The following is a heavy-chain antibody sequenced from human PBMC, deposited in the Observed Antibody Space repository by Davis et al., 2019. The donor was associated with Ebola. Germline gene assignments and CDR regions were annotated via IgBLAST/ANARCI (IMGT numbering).Heavy chain of an antibody. CDR1: GGTFSSYA. D-gene: IGHD2-2*01. Sequence: AASVKVSCKASGGTFSSYAISWVRQAPGQGLEWMGGIIPIFGTANYAQKFQGRVTITADKSTSTAYMELSSLRSEDTAVYYCARALVPAAIWDWDYGMDVWGQGTTVTVSS. J-gene: IGHJ6*02. CDR3: ARALVPAAIWDWDYGMDV. CDR2: IIPIFGTA. V-gene: IGHV1-69*06.